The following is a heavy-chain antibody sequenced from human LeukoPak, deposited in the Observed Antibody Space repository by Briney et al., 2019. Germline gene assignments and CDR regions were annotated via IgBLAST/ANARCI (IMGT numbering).Heavy chain of an antibody. V-gene: IGHV3-30*18. D-gene: IGHD6-19*01. J-gene: IGHJ4*02. CDR1: GFTFSSYG. CDR2: ISYDGSNK. CDR3: AKDKARAVAGSDYFDY. Sequence: GGSLRLSCAASGFTFSSYGMHWVRQAPGKGLEWVAVISYDGSNKYYADSVKGRLTISRDNSKNTLYLQMNSLRAEDTAVYYCAKDKARAVAGSDYFDYWGQGTLVTVSS.